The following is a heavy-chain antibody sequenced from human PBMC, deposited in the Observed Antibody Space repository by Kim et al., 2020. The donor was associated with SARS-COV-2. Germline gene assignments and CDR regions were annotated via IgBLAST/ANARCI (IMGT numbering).Heavy chain of an antibody. V-gene: IGHV3-23*01. Sequence: GGSLRLSCAASGFTFSSFAMSWVRQAPGRGLECVSTLNNGGTVTYYADSVKGRFTISRDNSKNTLNLQMNSLTAEDTAVYYCARGTNRALASWGQGTLVT. CDR1: GFTFSSFA. CDR2: LNNGGTVT. CDR3: ARGTNRALAS. J-gene: IGHJ4*02.